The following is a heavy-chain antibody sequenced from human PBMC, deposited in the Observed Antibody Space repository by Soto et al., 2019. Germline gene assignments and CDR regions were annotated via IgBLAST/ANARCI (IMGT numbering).Heavy chain of an antibody. J-gene: IGHJ5*01. CDR1: GFTFSSYA. V-gene: IGHV3-23*01. CDR2: ITGSGGST. Sequence: EVQLLESGGGLVQPGGSLRLSCAASGFTFSSYAMSWVRQAPGKGLEWVSVITGSGGSTYYADSVKGRFTISRDNSKNTLYLQMNSLRAEDTAVYYCAKDRRGPNWFDSWGQGTLVTVSS. CDR3: AKDRRGPNWFDS.